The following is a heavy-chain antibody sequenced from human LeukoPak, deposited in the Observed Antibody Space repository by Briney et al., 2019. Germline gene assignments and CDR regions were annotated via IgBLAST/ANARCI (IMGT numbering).Heavy chain of an antibody. Sequence: LSATLSLTCAVNGGSCTGSYWTWIRQPPGKGLKWIAEGSHSGRTNYNPSLKSRVTISVDNSKNQFSLKLSSVAAADTAVHRCARGPPTDYYGNGGYYYFDYWGLGTLVTVSS. CDR3: ARGPPTDYYGNGGYYYFDY. V-gene: IGHV4-34*01. D-gene: IGHD3-22*01. CDR2: GSHSGRT. J-gene: IGHJ4*02. CDR1: GGSCTGSY.